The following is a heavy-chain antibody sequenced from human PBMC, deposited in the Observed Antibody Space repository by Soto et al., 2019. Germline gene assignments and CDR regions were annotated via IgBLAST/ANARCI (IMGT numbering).Heavy chain of an antibody. Sequence: GGSLRLSCAASGFTFSSYAMHWVRQAPGKGLEWVAVISYDGSNKYYADSVKGRFTISRDNSKNTLYLQMNSLRAEDTAVYYCARDVAIFGVVIISYGMDVWGQGTTVTVSS. D-gene: IGHD3-3*01. CDR1: GFTFSSYA. J-gene: IGHJ6*02. CDR2: ISYDGSNK. V-gene: IGHV3-30-3*01. CDR3: ARDVAIFGVVIISYGMDV.